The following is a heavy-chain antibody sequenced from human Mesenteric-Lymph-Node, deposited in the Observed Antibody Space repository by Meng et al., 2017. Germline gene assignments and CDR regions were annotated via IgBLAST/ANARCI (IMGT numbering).Heavy chain of an antibody. V-gene: IGHV3-74*01. CDR3: TRNQWGPHL. J-gene: IGHJ2*01. D-gene: IGHD1-26*01. Sequence: EVQLVGSGGGLIQPGESLRLSCAASGYTFSSYWMSWVRQTPEKGLVWISHISGDGSSTSYADSVKGRFTISRDNAKNTLYLQMNSLRVEDTAVYYCTRNQWGPHLWGRGTLVTVSS. CDR1: GYTFSSYW. CDR2: ISGDGSST.